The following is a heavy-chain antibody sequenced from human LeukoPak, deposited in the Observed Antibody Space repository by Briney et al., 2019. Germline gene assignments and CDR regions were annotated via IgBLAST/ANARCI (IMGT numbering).Heavy chain of an antibody. D-gene: IGHD3-22*01. V-gene: IGHV3-21*01. CDR1: GFTFSSYS. J-gene: IGHJ3*02. CDR2: ISSSSSYI. CDR3: ARDQGYYDSSGYYHDAFDI. Sequence: PGGSLRLSCAASGFTFSSYSMNWVRQAPGKGLEWVSSISSSSSYIYYADSVKGRVTISRDNAKNSLYLQMNSLRAEDTAVYYCARDQGYYDSSGYYHDAFDIWGQGTMVTVSS.